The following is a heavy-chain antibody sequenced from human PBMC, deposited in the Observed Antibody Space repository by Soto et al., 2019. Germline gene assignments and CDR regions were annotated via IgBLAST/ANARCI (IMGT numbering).Heavy chain of an antibody. Sequence: ASVKVSCKASGYTFTTYAMHWVRQAPGQRLEWMGWINADNGNTKYAQKFQGRVTMTTDTSTTTAYLELRSLRSDDTAVYYCARHHGPTTSENWFDPWGQGTLVTVSS. V-gene: IGHV1-3*01. CDR3: ARHHGPTTSENWFDP. CDR2: INADNGNT. CDR1: GYTFTTYA. D-gene: IGHD5-12*01. J-gene: IGHJ5*02.